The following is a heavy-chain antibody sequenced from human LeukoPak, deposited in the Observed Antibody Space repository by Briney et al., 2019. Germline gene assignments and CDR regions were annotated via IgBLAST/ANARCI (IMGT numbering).Heavy chain of an antibody. Sequence: GGSLRLSCAASGFSFNNYGMHWVRQAPGKGLEWVALIIYDGYYKYYADSVKGRFTISRDDSKNTLYLQMNSLRAEDTAVYYCAKDLITMVRGSAMDVWGQGTTVTVSS. J-gene: IGHJ6*02. V-gene: IGHV3-30*18. CDR2: IIYDGYYK. CDR1: GFSFNNYG. D-gene: IGHD3-10*01. CDR3: AKDLITMVRGSAMDV.